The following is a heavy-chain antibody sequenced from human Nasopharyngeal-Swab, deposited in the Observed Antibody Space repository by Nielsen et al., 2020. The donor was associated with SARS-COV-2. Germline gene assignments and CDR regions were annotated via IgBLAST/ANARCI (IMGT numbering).Heavy chain of an antibody. V-gene: IGHV3-30*03. Sequence: GESLKIYCAASGFTFRSFGMHWVRQAPGKGLEWVAFIAHDASNEYYGDSVKGRFSISRDSSKNTLYLQMDSLRGEDTAVYYCARDAPAHYGAFYWGRGTLVTVSS. CDR1: GFTFRSFG. CDR2: IAHDASNE. CDR3: ARDAPAHYGAFY. D-gene: IGHD4-17*01. J-gene: IGHJ4*02.